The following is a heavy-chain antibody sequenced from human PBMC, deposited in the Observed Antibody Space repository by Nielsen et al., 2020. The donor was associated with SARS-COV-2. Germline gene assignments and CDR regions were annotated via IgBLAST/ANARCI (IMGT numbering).Heavy chain of an antibody. J-gene: IGHJ4*02. CDR3: ATGESDGYNGGVDY. Sequence: ASVKVSCKASGYTFTSYDINWVRQATGQGLEWMGRMNPNSGNTGYAQKFQGRVTMTRNTSISTAYMELSSLRSEDTAVYYCATGESDGYNGGVDYWGQGTLVTVSS. V-gene: IGHV1-8*01. CDR1: GYTFTSYD. CDR2: MNPNSGNT. D-gene: IGHD5-24*01.